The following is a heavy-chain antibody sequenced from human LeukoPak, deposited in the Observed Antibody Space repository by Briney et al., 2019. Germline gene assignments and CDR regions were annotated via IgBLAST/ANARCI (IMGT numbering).Heavy chain of an antibody. CDR1: GYTFTGYY. Sequence: GASVKVSCKASGYTFTGYYMHWVRQAPGQGLEWMGWINPNSGGTNYAQKFQGRVTMTRDTSISTAYMELSRLRSDDTAVYYCARVRGSGTYYYYMDVWGKGTTVTVSS. J-gene: IGHJ6*03. D-gene: IGHD6-13*01. CDR2: INPNSGGT. CDR3: ARVRGSGTYYYYMDV. V-gene: IGHV1-2*02.